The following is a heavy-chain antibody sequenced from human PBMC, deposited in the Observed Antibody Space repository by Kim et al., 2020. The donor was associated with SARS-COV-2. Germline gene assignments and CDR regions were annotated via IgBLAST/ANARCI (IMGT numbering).Heavy chain of an antibody. Sequence: SETLSLTCAVYGGSFSGYYWSWIRQPPGKGLEWIGEINHSGSTNYNPSLKSRVTISVDTSKNQFSLKLSSVPAADTAVYYCARVSGDGSGSYYTDYWGQGTLVTVSS. CDR2: INHSGST. D-gene: IGHD3-10*01. V-gene: IGHV4-34*01. CDR3: ARVSGDGSGSYYTDY. CDR1: GGSFSGYY. J-gene: IGHJ4*02.